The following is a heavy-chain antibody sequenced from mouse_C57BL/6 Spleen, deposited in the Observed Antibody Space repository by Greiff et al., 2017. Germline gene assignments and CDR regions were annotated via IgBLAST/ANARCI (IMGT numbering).Heavy chain of an antibody. Sequence: EVQLQQSGPGLVKPSQSLSLTCSVTGYSITSGYYWNWIRQSPGNKLEWMGYISYDGSNNYNPSLKNRISITRDTSKNQFFLKLNSVTTEDTATDYCARVYDGYYVGYFDVWGTGTTVTVSS. CDR3: ARVYDGYYVGYFDV. J-gene: IGHJ1*03. CDR1: GYSITSGYY. D-gene: IGHD2-3*01. V-gene: IGHV3-6*01. CDR2: ISYDGSN.